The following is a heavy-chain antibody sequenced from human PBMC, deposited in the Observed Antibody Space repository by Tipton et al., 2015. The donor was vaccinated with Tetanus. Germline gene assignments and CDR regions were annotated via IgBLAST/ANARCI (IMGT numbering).Heavy chain of an antibody. CDR1: GYIFNNYW. D-gene: IGHD2-8*01. J-gene: IGHJ4*02. Sequence: MQLVQSGGEVKKPGESLKISCKGSGYIFNNYWIGWVRQKPGKGLEWMGIIYPGDSDTRYSPSFQGQVIISVEKYFNTAYLQWSSLKASDTSMFYCARAHCTDGVCNFDFWGQGALVTVAS. CDR3: ARAHCTDGVCNFDF. V-gene: IGHV5-51*01. CDR2: IYPGDSDT.